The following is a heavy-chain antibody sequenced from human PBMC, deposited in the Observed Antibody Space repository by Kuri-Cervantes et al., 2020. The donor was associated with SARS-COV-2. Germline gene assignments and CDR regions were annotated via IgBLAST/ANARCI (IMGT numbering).Heavy chain of an antibody. CDR3: ARARRPYCSSTSCYTSSYYYYGMDV. CDR2: ISTSGDTT. CDR1: GFTFKNYG. V-gene: IGHV3-64*02. Sequence: LSLTCAASGFTFKNYGMHWVRQAPGKGLEYISGISTSGDTTFYVDSVKGRFTISRDNSKNTLYLQMGSLRSEDMAVYYCARARRPYCSSTSCYTSSYYYYGMDVWGQGATVTVSS. J-gene: IGHJ6*02. D-gene: IGHD2-2*02.